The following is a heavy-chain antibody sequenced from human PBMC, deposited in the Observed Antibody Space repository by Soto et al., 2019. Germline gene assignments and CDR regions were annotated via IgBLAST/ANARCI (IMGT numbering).Heavy chain of an antibody. Sequence: PSQTLSLTCAISGDSVSSNSAAWNWIRQSPSRGLEWLGRTYYRSKWYNDYAVSVKSRITINPDTSKNQFSLQLNSVTPEDTAVYYCARLEYSSSSTNYYYGMDVWGQGTTVTVSS. CDR3: ARLEYSSSSTNYYYGMDV. CDR2: TYYRSKWYN. J-gene: IGHJ6*02. CDR1: GDSVSSNSAA. D-gene: IGHD6-6*01. V-gene: IGHV6-1*01.